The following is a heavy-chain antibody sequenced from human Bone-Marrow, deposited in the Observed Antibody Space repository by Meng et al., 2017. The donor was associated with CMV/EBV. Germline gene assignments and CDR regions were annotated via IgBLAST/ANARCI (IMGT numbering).Heavy chain of an antibody. D-gene: IGHD5-18*01. CDR2: IIPIFGTA. J-gene: IGHJ2*01. Sequence: SGGTFSSYAISLGRQAAGQGLEWLGGIIPIFGTANYAQKFQGRVTITTDESTSTAYMELSSLRSEDTAVYYCARDNTARASGWYFDLWGRGTLVTVSS. V-gene: IGHV1-69*05. CDR3: ARDNTARASGWYFDL. CDR1: GGTFSSYA.